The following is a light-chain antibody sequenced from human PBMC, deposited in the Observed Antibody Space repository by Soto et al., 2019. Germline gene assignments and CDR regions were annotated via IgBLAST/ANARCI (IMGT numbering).Light chain of an antibody. Sequence: DIQMTQSPSSLSAFVGDRVTITCRASQRIANFLNWYQQKPGQAPQLLVYGAFSLKSGVPSRFSGSGSETDFTLTISSLQPEDFATYYCQQSYNTPRTFGQGTNVEIK. CDR3: QQSYNTPRT. J-gene: IGKJ2*01. CDR1: QRIANF. V-gene: IGKV1-39*01. CDR2: GAF.